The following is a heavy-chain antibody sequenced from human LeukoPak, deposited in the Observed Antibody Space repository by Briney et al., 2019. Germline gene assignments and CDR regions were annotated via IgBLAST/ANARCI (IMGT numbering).Heavy chain of an antibody. D-gene: IGHD3-22*01. CDR1: GYTFSSSYD. CDR3: ARGSSSSYGVISV. Sequence: ASVKVSCKASGYTFSSSYDIHWVRQAAGQGLEWMGWMNPNSGNTGYAQKFQGRITIGRNTSTSTAYMELSNLRSEDTAVYYCARGSSSSYGVISVWGQGTLVTVSS. CDR2: MNPNSGNT. J-gene: IGHJ4*02. V-gene: IGHV1-8*01.